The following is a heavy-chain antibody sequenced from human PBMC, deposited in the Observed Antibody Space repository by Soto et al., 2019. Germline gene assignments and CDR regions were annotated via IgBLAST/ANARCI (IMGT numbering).Heavy chain of an antibody. CDR2: MQPSTGRT. CDR1: GSSSTGFD. J-gene: IGHJ4*02. CDR3: ARGVSAGVDY. D-gene: IGHD1-26*01. Sequence: QVQLVQSGAEVRRPGASVKVSCKPSGSSSTGFDINGVRQTAGQGLEWMGWMQPSTGRTGYAQKFQGRVTMTRDTSINTAYMELTTLTSDDTAFYYCARGVSAGVDYWGQGTLVTVSS. V-gene: IGHV1-8*01.